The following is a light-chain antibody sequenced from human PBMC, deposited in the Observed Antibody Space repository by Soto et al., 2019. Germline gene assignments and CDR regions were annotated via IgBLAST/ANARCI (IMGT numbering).Light chain of an antibody. J-gene: IGKJ4*01. CDR3: QQSYRTPLT. CDR2: AAS. V-gene: IGKV1-39*01. CDR1: QSISSY. Sequence: DIQMTQSPSSLSASVGDRVTITCRASQSISSYLNWYQQKPGKAPKLLIYAASILQSGVPSRFSGSVSGTDSTLTISSLHPENFATYDSQQSYRTPLTFGGGTKGEI.